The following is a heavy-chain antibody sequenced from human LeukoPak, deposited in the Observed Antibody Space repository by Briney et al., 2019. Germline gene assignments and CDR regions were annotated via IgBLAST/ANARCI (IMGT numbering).Heavy chain of an antibody. J-gene: IGHJ4*02. Sequence: ASVKVSCKASGYTFTNYGITWVRQAPGRGLERMSWISAKNGNTDYIQSLQGRVIMTTDTSTDTVYMELKNLRFDDTALYYCARHYCSGGSCYGVFDYWGQGTLVTVSS. CDR3: ARHYCSGGSCYGVFDY. CDR2: ISAKNGNT. CDR1: GYTFTNYG. D-gene: IGHD2-15*01. V-gene: IGHV1-18*01.